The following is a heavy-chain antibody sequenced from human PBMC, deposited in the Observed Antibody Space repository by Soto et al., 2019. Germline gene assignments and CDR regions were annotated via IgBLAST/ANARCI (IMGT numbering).Heavy chain of an antibody. J-gene: IGHJ4*02. CDR1: GGSISSSSYY. V-gene: IGHV4-39*01. D-gene: IGHD3-10*01. CDR2: IYYSGST. CDR3: ARHKRGGPDGYYGSGNLRTFDY. Sequence: SETLSLTCTVSGGSISSSSYYWGWIRQPPGKGLEWIGSIYYSGSTYYNPSLKSRVTISVDTSKNQFSLRLSSVTAAETAVYYCARHKRGGPDGYYGSGNLRTFDYWGQGTLVTVSS.